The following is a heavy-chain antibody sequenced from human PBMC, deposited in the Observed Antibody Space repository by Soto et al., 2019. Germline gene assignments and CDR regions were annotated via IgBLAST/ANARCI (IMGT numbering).Heavy chain of an antibody. V-gene: IGHV4-31*03. CDR1: GGSISSGGYY. CDR2: IYYSGST. CDR3: ARGTDYGAKGAGYFDY. D-gene: IGHD4-17*01. J-gene: IGHJ4*02. Sequence: SETLSLTCTVSGGSISSGGYYWSWIRQHPGKGLEWIGYIYYSGSTYYNPSLKSRVTISVDTSKNQFSLKLSSVTAADTAVYYCARGTDYGAKGAGYFDYWGQGTLVTVSS.